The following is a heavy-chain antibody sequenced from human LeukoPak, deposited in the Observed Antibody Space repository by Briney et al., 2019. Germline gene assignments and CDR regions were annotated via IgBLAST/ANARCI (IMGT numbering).Heavy chain of an antibody. CDR3: ARRYDILTGYIDY. Sequence: SETLSLTCTVSGGSISSYYWSWIRQPPGKGLEWIGYIYYSGSTNYNPSLKSRVTISLDTSKNQFSLKLSSVTAADTAVYYCARRYDILTGYIDYWGQGTLVTVSS. CDR1: GGSISSYY. CDR2: IYYSGST. J-gene: IGHJ4*02. V-gene: IGHV4-59*08. D-gene: IGHD3-9*01.